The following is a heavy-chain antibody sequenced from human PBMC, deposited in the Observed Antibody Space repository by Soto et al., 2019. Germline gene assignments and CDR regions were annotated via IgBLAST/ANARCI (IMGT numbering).Heavy chain of an antibody. J-gene: IGHJ6*02. V-gene: IGHV3-30-3*02. CDR1: GFTFSSYA. CDR2: ISYDGSNK. Sequence: GGALRLSCAASGFTFSSYAMHWVLQAPGKXLXXVAVISYDGSNKYYADSVKGRFTIYRDNSKNTLYLQMSSLRAEETAIYYCVKTMTTDFWSGYCLLCGMDVWGQGTTVTVSS. CDR3: VKTMTTDFWSGYCLLCGMDV. D-gene: IGHD3-3*01.